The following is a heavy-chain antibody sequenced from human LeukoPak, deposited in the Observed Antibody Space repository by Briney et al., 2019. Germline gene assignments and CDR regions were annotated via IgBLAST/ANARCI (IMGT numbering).Heavy chain of an antibody. CDR2: IKSKTDGGTT. Sequence: GGSLRLSCAASGFTFSNAWMSWVRQAPGKGLEWVGRIKSKTDGGTTDYAAPVKGRFTISRDDSKNTLYLQMNSLKTEDTAVYYCTTGAEIVVVPAAIGQWGQGTLVTVSS. V-gene: IGHV3-15*01. CDR3: TTGAEIVVVPAAIGQ. J-gene: IGHJ4*02. D-gene: IGHD2-2*02. CDR1: GFTFSNAW.